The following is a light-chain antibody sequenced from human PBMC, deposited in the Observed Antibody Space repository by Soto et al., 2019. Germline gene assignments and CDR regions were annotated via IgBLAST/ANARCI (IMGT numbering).Light chain of an antibody. CDR2: EVS. V-gene: IGLV2-18*02. CDR3: SSYTSSSTXV. Sequence: QSVLTQPPSVSGSPGQSVTISCTGTSSDVGSYNRVSWYQQPPGTAPKLMIYEVSNRPSGVPDRFSGSKSGNTASLTISGLQAEDEADYYCSSYTSSSTXVFGTGTKVTVL. J-gene: IGLJ1*01. CDR1: SSDVGSYNR.